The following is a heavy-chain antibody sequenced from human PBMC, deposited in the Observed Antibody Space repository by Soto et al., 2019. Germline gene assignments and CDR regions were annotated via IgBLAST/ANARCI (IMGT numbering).Heavy chain of an antibody. V-gene: IGHV4-59*02. D-gene: IGHD3-22*01. CDR3: ARSYYDSLGFTVGP. CDR2: MYFGGSF. CDR1: GDSVSSGY. Sequence: PSETLSLTCNVSGDSVSSGYWSWIRQPPWKGLEWIGFMYFGGSFNYNPSLAGRVTISVETSKNQFSMKMTSVTAADTAVYYCARSYYDSLGFTVGPWGQGTLVTVSS. J-gene: IGHJ5*02.